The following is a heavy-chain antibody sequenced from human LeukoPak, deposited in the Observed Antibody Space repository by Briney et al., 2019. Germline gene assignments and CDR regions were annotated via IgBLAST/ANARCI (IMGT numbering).Heavy chain of an antibody. V-gene: IGHV3-74*01. CDR2: ISPDGSTT. CDR3: ARPVGTTVSVDY. Sequence: PGGSLRLSCAASGFTFTAFAMNWVRQAPGKGLVWASVISPDGSTTNYAEPVKGRFTISRDNAKNTLYLQMNSLRAEDTAVYYCARPVGTTVSVDYWGQGTLVTVSS. CDR1: GFTFTAFA. J-gene: IGHJ4*02. D-gene: IGHD1-26*01.